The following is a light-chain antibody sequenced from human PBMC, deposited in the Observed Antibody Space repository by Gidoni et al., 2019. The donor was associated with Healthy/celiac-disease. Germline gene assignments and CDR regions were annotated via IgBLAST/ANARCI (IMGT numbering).Light chain of an antibody. CDR2: SNN. CDR3: AAWDDSLNGWV. CDR1: SSNIGSNT. J-gene: IGLJ3*02. V-gene: IGLV1-44*01. Sequence: QSVLTQPPSASGTPGQRVTISCSGSSSNIGSNTVNWYQQLPGTAPKHLIYSNNQPHSGVPDRCSGSKSGTSASLAISGLQSEDEADYYCAAWDDSLNGWVFGGGTKLTVL.